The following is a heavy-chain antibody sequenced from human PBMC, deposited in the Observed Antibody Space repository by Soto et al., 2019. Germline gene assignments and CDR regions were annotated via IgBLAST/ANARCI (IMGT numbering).Heavy chain of an antibody. V-gene: IGHV1-24*01. Sequence: ASVKVSCKVSGYTLTELSMHWVRQAPGKGLEWMGGFDPEDGETIYAQKFQGRVTMTEDTSTDTAYMELSSLRSEDTAVYYCATGRLESAGVTTWYYGMDVWGQGTTVTVSS. J-gene: IGHJ6*02. CDR1: GYTLTELS. D-gene: IGHD4-4*01. CDR3: ATGRLESAGVTTWYYGMDV. CDR2: FDPEDGET.